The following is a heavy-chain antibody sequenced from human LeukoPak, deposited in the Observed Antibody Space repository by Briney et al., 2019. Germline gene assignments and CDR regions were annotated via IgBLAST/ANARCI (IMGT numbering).Heavy chain of an antibody. CDR3: ARNPRRGFLHGPPPGPY. V-gene: IGHV3-48*03. CDR2: ISSSGSTI. J-gene: IGHJ4*02. D-gene: IGHD3-10*01. CDR1: GFTFSSYE. Sequence: GSLRLSCAASGFTFSSYEMNWVRQAPGKGLEWVSYISSSGSTIYYADSVKGRFTISRDNAKNSLYLQMNSPRAEDTAVYYCARNPRRGFLHGPPPGPYWGQGTLVTVSS.